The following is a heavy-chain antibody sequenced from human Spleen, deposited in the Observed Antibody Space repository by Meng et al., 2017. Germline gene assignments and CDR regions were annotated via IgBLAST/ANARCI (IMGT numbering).Heavy chain of an antibody. CDR3: ARSVNWFDP. Sequence: QGQRQESGPGLVKPSETLSLTCSVSGGSISLSYGSWIRQPAGEGLEWIGRIYSSGSTNYNPSLKSRLTMSVDTSKNQFSMSLSSVTAADTAVYYCARSVNWFDPWGQGTLVTVSS. V-gene: IGHV4-4*07. CDR1: GGSISLSY. J-gene: IGHJ5*02. D-gene: IGHD5/OR15-5a*01. CDR2: IYSSGST.